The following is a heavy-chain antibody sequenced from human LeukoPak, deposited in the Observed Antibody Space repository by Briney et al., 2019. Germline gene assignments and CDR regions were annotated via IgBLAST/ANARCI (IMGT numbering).Heavy chain of an antibody. CDR3: AKDLRVGIVVVPAAPPTD. D-gene: IGHD2-2*01. CDR2: ISSSSSYI. CDR1: GFTFSSYS. Sequence: GGSLRLSCAASGFTFSSYSMNWVRQAPGKGLEWVSSISSSSSYIYYADSVKGRFTISRDNAKNSLYLQMNSLRAEDTAVYYCAKDLRVGIVVVPAAPPTDWGQGTLVTVSS. J-gene: IGHJ4*02. V-gene: IGHV3-21*01.